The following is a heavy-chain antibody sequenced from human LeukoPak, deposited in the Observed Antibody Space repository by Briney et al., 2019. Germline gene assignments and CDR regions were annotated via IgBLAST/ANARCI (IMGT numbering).Heavy chain of an antibody. Sequence: PSETLSLTCTVSGGSISSYYWNWIRQPAGKGLVWIGRIYTSGSTNYNPSLKSRVTMSVDTSKNHLSLKLSSVTAADTAVYYCAREASGYSYGYGEHWGQGTLVTVSS. CDR2: IYTSGST. D-gene: IGHD5-18*01. J-gene: IGHJ1*01. CDR1: GGSISSYY. V-gene: IGHV4-4*07. CDR3: AREASGYSYGYGEH.